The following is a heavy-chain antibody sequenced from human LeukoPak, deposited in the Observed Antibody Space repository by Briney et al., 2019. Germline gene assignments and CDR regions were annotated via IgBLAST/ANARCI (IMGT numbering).Heavy chain of an antibody. D-gene: IGHD3-22*01. J-gene: IGHJ4*02. Sequence: GGSLRLSCAASGFTFSSYAMSWVRQAPGKGLEWVSAISGSGDSTYYADSVKGRFTISRDNSKNTLYLQMNSLRAEDTAVYYCAKEGKYYYDSSGYITDFDYWGQGTLVTVSS. CDR2: ISGSGDST. CDR1: GFTFSSYA. CDR3: AKEGKYYYDSSGYITDFDY. V-gene: IGHV3-23*01.